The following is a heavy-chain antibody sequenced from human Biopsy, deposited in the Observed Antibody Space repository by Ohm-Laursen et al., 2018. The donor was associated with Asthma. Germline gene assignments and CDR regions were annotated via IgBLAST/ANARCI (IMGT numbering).Heavy chain of an antibody. V-gene: IGHV1-18*01. CDR2: ISVYNGNT. CDR3: ARAVDYSHYYGIDV. CDR1: GYTFNSAG. Sequence: ASVKVSCKTSGYTFNSAGIAWVRQAPGQGLEWMGWISVYNGNTKVAQKLQDRVTMITDTSTSTAYMELRSLRSDDTAVYFCARAVDYSHYYGIDVWGQGTMVTVS. J-gene: IGHJ6*02. D-gene: IGHD3-10*01.